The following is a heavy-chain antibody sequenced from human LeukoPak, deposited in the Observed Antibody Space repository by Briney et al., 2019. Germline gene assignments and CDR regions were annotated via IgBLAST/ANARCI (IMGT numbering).Heavy chain of an antibody. D-gene: IGHD4-17*01. Sequence: GGSLRLSCAASGFTVSSNYMSWVRQAPGKGLEWVSVIYGDGSTSYADSVKGRFTISRDNSKNTLYLQMNSLRAEDTAVYYCARAVTTSYRRYNWFDSWGQGTLVTVFS. CDR1: GFTVSSNY. CDR2: IYGDGST. J-gene: IGHJ5*01. CDR3: ARAVTTSYRRYNWFDS. V-gene: IGHV3-53*01.